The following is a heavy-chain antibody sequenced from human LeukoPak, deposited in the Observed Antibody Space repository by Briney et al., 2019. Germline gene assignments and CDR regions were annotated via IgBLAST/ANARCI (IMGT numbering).Heavy chain of an antibody. CDR2: IYTSGST. CDR1: GGSISGYY. Sequence: SETLSLTCTVSGGSISGYYWSWIRQPAGKGLEWIGRIYTSGSTNYNPSLKSRVTMSVDTSKNQFSLNLSSVTAADTAVYFCARGHRLYRLLLFDFWGQGTLVTVSS. CDR3: ARGHRLYRLLLFDF. J-gene: IGHJ4*02. V-gene: IGHV4-4*07. D-gene: IGHD2-2*01.